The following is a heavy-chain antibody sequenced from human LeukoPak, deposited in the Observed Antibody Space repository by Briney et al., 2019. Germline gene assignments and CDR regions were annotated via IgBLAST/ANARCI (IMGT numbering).Heavy chain of an antibody. V-gene: IGHV3-74*01. J-gene: IGHJ4*02. CDR1: GFTFSSYW. CDR2: ISTDGSST. Sequence: GGSLRLSCAASGFTFSSYWMHWFRQAPGKGLVWVSRISTDGSSTNYADSVKGRFTISRDNAKNTLYLQMNSLRAEDTAVYYCVAVTDGYWGQGTLVTVSS. D-gene: IGHD6-19*01. CDR3: VAVTDGY.